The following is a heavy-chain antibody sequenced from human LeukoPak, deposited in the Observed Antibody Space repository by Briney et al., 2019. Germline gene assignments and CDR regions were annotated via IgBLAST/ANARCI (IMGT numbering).Heavy chain of an antibody. Sequence: ASVKVSCKASVYTFTNYEINWVRQATGQGLEWMGWMNPNRGTTGYAHKFQGRVTMTRDTSINVAYMELSSLTSEDTAVYYCARDGGGTVFGVVLNDAFDMWGQGTMLIVSS. CDR2: MNPNRGTT. D-gene: IGHD3-3*01. V-gene: IGHV1-8*01. CDR3: ARDGGGTVFGVVLNDAFDM. J-gene: IGHJ3*02. CDR1: VYTFTNYE.